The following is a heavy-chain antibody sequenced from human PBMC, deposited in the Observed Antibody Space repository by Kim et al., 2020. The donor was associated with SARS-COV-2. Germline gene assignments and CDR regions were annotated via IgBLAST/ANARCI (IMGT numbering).Heavy chain of an antibody. J-gene: IGHJ6*02. CDR3: ASRVVTATNYYYYGMDV. D-gene: IGHD2-21*02. Sequence: SVKVSCKASGGTFSSYAISWVRQAPGQGLEWMGGIIPIFGTANYAQKFQGRVTITADESTSTAYMELSSLRSEDTAVYYCASRVVTATNYYYYGMDVWGQGTTVTVSS. V-gene: IGHV1-69*13. CDR1: GGTFSSYA. CDR2: IIPIFGTA.